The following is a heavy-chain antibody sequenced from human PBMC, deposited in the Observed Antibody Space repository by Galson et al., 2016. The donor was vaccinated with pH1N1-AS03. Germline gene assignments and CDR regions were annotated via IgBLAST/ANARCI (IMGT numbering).Heavy chain of an antibody. Sequence: SVKVSCKASGYSFPTYSFNWVRQAPGQGLEWLGWISAYSGDTHYARKFQGRVTLTTDTSTSTADMELRSLTSADTAVYYCARAHYNADYVPDYWGQGTVATVSS. V-gene: IGHV1-18*04. J-gene: IGHJ4*02. CDR2: ISAYSGDT. CDR1: GYSFPTYS. D-gene: IGHD4-17*01. CDR3: ARAHYNADYVPDY.